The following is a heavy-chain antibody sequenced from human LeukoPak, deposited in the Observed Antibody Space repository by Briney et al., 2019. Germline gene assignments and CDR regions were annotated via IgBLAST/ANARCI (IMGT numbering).Heavy chain of an antibody. V-gene: IGHV3-7*01. CDR2: IKQDGSEK. CDR3: AREYCGGDCYASGPVKDAFDI. Sequence: PGGSLRLSCAASGFTFSSYWMSWVRQAPGKGLEWVANIKQDGSEKYYADSVKGRFTISRDNAKNSLYLQMNSLRAEDTAVYYCAREYCGGDCYASGPVKDAFDIWGQGTMVTVSS. D-gene: IGHD2-21*02. J-gene: IGHJ3*02. CDR1: GFTFSSYW.